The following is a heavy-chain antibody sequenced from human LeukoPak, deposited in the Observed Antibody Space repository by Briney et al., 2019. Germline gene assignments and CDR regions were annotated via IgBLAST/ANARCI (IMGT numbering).Heavy chain of an antibody. CDR2: ISYDGSNK. CDR1: GFTFSSYA. V-gene: IGHV3-30-3*01. J-gene: IGHJ3*02. CDR3: ARDNAIYDAFDI. D-gene: IGHD2-8*01. Sequence: GGSLRLSCAASGFTFSSYAMHWVRQAPGKGLEWVAVISYDGSNKYYADSVKGRFTISRDNSKNTLYLQMNSLRAEDTAVYYCARDNAIYDAFDIWGQGTMVTVSS.